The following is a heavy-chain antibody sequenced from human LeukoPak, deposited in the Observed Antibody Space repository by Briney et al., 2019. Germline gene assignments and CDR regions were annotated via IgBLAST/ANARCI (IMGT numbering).Heavy chain of an antibody. D-gene: IGHD3-10*01. Sequence: ESLRLSCAASGFSFSAYWMHWVRQAPGKGLEWIGSIYYSGSTYYNPSLKSRVTISVDTSKNQFSLKLSSVTAADTAVYYCARGWMVRGVFDYWGQGTLVTVSS. V-gene: IGHV4-39*07. CDR1: GFSFSAYW. CDR3: ARGWMVRGVFDY. J-gene: IGHJ4*02. CDR2: IYYSGST.